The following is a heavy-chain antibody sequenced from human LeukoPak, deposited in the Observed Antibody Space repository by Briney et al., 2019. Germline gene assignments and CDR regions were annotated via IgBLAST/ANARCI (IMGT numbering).Heavy chain of an antibody. CDR2: IYYSGST. CDR1: GGSISSYY. CDR3: ARGDHGFVLDY. D-gene: IGHD2-8*01. V-gene: IGHV4-59*01. Sequence: PSETLSLTCTVSGGSISSYYWSWIRQPPGKGVEWIGYIYYSGSTNYNPSLKSRVTISVDTSKNQFSLKLSSVTAADTAVYYCARGDHGFVLDYWGQGTLVTVSS. J-gene: IGHJ4*02.